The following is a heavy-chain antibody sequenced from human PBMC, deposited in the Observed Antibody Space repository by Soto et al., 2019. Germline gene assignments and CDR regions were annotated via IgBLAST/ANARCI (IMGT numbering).Heavy chain of an antibody. J-gene: IGHJ6*03. CDR1: GYTFTSYG. Sequence: QVQLVQSGAEVKKPGASVKVSCKASGYTFTSYGISWVRQAPGQGLEWVGWISAYNGNSNYAQKLQGRVTMTTDTASSTTYMELRSLRSDDTAVYYCARAGGYDLYYYYYYMDVWGKGTTDTVSS. D-gene: IGHD5-12*01. V-gene: IGHV1-18*01. CDR2: ISAYNGNS. CDR3: ARAGGYDLYYYYYYMDV.